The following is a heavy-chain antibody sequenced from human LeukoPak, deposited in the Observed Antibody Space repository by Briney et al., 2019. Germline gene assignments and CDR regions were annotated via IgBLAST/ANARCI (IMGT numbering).Heavy chain of an antibody. CDR3: ASCSSTSCYHLGYFQH. CDR1: GGTFSSYA. CDR2: IIPIFGTA. J-gene: IGHJ1*01. V-gene: IGHV1-69*06. D-gene: IGHD2-2*01. Sequence: SVKVSCKASGGTFSSYAISWVRQAPGQGLEWMGGIIPIFGTANYAQKFQGRVTITADKSTSTAYMELSSLRSEDTAVYYCASCSSTSCYHLGYFQHWGQGTLVTVSS.